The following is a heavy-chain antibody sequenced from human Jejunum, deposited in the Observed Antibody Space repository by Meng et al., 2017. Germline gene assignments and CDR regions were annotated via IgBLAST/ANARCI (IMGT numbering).Heavy chain of an antibody. D-gene: IGHD5-18*01. J-gene: IGHJ5*02. CDR2: IYYSGST. CDR3: ARQGYTYGYGPQWFDP. Sequence: LQEPGPGLVKPPETLSLTGTVSGGSISSSSYYWGWIRQPPGKGLEWIGTIYYSGSTYYNPSLKSRVTISVDTSKNQFSVKLSSVTAADTAVYYCARQGYTYGYGPQWFDPWGQGTLVTVSS. V-gene: IGHV4-39*07. CDR1: GGSISSSSYY.